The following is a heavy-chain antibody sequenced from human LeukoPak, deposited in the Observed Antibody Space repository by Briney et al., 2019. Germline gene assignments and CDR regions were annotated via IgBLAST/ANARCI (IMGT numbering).Heavy chain of an antibody. J-gene: IGHJ4*02. V-gene: IGHV4-59*08. D-gene: IGHD5-24*01. CDR2: IYYSGST. CDR1: GGSISSYY. CDR3: ARSGWTDGYILYFDY. Sequence: SETLSLTCTVSGGSISSYYWSWIRQPPGKGLEWIGYIYYSGSTSYNPSLKSRVTISVDTSKNQFSLKLSSVTAADTAVYYCARSGWTDGYILYFDYWGQGTLVTVSS.